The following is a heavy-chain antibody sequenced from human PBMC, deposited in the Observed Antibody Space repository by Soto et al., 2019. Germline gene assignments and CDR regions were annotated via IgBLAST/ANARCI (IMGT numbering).Heavy chain of an antibody. Sequence: QVQLVQSGAEVKKPGSSVRVSCKASGVTFRTDTISWVRQAPGQGLEWMGRIIPILDLTNYAQKFQDRVTITADKSTTTAYMELSSLTYDDTAVYYCAREPPSEVFDIWGQGTVVTVSS. CDR3: AREPPSEVFDI. CDR1: GVTFRTDT. CDR2: IIPILDLT. J-gene: IGHJ3*02. V-gene: IGHV1-69*08.